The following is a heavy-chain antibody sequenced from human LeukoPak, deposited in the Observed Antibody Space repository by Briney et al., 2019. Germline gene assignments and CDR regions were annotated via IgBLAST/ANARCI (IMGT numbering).Heavy chain of an antibody. Sequence: GESLKISCKGSGYSFISYWIGWVRQMPGKGLEWMGIIYPGDSDTRYSPSFQGQVTISADKPISTAYLQWSSLKASDTAMYYCARHTAVAGTLSGGLDVWGQGTTVTVSS. V-gene: IGHV5-51*01. CDR1: GYSFISYW. J-gene: IGHJ6*02. CDR3: ARHTAVAGTLSGGLDV. CDR2: IYPGDSDT. D-gene: IGHD6-19*01.